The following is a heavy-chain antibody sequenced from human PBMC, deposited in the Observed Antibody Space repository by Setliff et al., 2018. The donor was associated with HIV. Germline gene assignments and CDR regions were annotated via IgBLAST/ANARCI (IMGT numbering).Heavy chain of an antibody. V-gene: IGHV3-23*01. Sequence: GGSLRLSCAASELTFSNYAMTWVRQAPGKGLEWVSSLSGSGGSTYYADSVKGRFTISRDNAKSTVYLQMGSLSADDTAVYYCARGGANPSWFDSWGQGTLVTVSS. CDR3: ARGGANPSWFDS. D-gene: IGHD3-16*01. CDR2: LSGSGGST. CDR1: ELTFSNYA. J-gene: IGHJ5*01.